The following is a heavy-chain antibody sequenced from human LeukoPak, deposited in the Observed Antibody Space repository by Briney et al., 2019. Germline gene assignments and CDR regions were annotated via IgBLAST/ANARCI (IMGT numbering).Heavy chain of an antibody. CDR2: INHSGST. CDR3: AREGYGDYVWFDP. V-gene: IGHV4-34*01. D-gene: IGHD4-17*01. CDR1: GGSFSGYY. J-gene: IGHJ5*02. Sequence: NPSETLSLTCAVYGGSFSGYYWSWIRQPPGKGLEWSGEINHSGSTNYNPSLKSRVTISVDTSKNQFSLKLRSVTAADTAVYYCAREGYGDYVWFDPWGQGTLVTVSS.